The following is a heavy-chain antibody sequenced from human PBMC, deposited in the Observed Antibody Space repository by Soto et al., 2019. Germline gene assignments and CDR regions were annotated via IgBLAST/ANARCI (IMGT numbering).Heavy chain of an antibody. Sequence: QVPLQESGPGLVKPSQTLSLTGTVSGGSISRGGYYWTWLRQHPGKGMEWIGYIYYSGSTYYSPSPKSRVTISVDTSKTQFSLKLSSVPAADPAVYYCAGSVFPWGQGTLVTVSS. CDR2: IYYSGST. CDR1: GGSISRGGYY. V-gene: IGHV4-31*03. J-gene: IGHJ5*02. CDR3: AGSVFP.